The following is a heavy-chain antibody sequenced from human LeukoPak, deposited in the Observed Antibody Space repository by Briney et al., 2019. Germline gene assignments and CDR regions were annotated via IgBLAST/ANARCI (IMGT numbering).Heavy chain of an antibody. J-gene: IGHJ4*02. CDR2: ISKSGDHT. D-gene: IGHD2-15*01. CDR1: GLTFNNYA. CDR3: AKQLGYCSDGSCYFPY. V-gene: IGHV3-23*01. Sequence: GGSLRLSCAVSGLTFNNYAMSWVRQAPGKGLEWVSAISKSGDHTYYAASAKGRFTIYRDNSKNTQYLQMNSLRAEDTAVYYCAKQLGYCSDGSCYFPYWGQGTLVTVSS.